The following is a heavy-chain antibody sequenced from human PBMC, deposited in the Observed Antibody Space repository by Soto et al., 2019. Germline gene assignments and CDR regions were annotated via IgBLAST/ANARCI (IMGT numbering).Heavy chain of an antibody. CDR3: ARRIAAASTGWFDP. J-gene: IGHJ5*02. V-gene: IGHV4-30-2*01. Sequence: SETLSLTCAVSGGSISSGGYSWSWIRQPPGKGLEWIGYIYHSGSTYYNPSLKSRVTISVDRSKNQFSLKLSSVTAADTAVYYCARRIAAASTGWFDPWGQGTLVTAPQ. D-gene: IGHD6-13*01. CDR2: IYHSGST. CDR1: GGSISSGGYS.